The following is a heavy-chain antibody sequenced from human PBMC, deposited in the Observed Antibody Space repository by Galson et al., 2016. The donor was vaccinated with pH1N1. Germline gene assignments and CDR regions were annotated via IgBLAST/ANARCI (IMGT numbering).Heavy chain of an antibody. CDR3: ARGFYYGSGSFWPWDY. V-gene: IGHV7-4-1*02. CDR1: GYTFNTYA. Sequence: VSCKASGYTFNTYALNWVRQAPGQGLEWMGWINTDTGNPTYAPGFTGRFVFSLDTSVSTAYLQITRLKAEDTAVYYCARGFYYGSGSFWPWDYWGQGTLVTVSS. CDR2: INTDTGNP. J-gene: IGHJ4*02. D-gene: IGHD3-10*01.